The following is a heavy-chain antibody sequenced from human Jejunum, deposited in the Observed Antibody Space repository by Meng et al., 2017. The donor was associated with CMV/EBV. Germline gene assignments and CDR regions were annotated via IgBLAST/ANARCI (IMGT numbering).Heavy chain of an antibody. D-gene: IGHD3-16*01. V-gene: IGHV1-18*01. CDR1: DYTFTNYG. CDR3: AREGLVGDLRYFDL. Sequence: VQLVESGREVKKRGASVKVSGKAYDYTFTNYGIAWVRQAPGQGLEWMGWISAYNGDTNYAQTLQGRVTMTTDTSTSTAYMELRSLRSDDTAVYYCAREGLVGDLRYFDLWGRGTLVTVSS. J-gene: IGHJ2*01. CDR2: ISAYNGDT.